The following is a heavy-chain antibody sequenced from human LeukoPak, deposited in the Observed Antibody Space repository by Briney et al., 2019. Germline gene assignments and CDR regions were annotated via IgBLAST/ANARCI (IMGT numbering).Heavy chain of an antibody. CDR3: ARYCSSTSCYDAFDI. J-gene: IGHJ3*02. Sequence: ASVKVSCKASGYTFTSYAMHWVRQDPGQRLEWMGWINAGNGNTKYSQKFQGRVTITRDTSASTAYMELSSLRSEDTAVYYCARYCSSTSCYDAFDIWGQGTMVTVSS. CDR2: INAGNGNT. D-gene: IGHD2-2*01. CDR1: GYTFTSYA. V-gene: IGHV1-3*01.